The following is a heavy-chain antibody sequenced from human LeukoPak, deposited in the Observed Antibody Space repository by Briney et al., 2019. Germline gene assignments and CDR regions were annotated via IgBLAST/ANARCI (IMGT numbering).Heavy chain of an antibody. V-gene: IGHV3-49*04. CDR1: GFTFGDYA. D-gene: IGHD3-22*01. CDR3: TRFAYYYDSSGPTQYWYFDL. J-gene: IGHJ2*01. CDR2: IRSKAYGGTT. Sequence: PGGSLRLSCTASGFTFGDYAMSWVPQAPGKGLVWVGFIRSKAYGGTTEYAASVKGRFTISRDDSKSIAYLQMNSLKTEDTAVYYCTRFAYYYDSSGPTQYWYFDLWGRGTLVTVSS.